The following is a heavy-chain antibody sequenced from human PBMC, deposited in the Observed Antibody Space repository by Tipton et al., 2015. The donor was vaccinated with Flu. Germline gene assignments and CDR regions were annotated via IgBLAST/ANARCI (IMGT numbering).Heavy chain of an antibody. CDR1: GFTVSSNY. D-gene: IGHD2-15*01. CDR2: IYSGGST. Sequence: QLVQSGGGLIQRGGFLRLSCVVSGFTVSSNYMTWVRQAPGKGLEWVSVIYSGGSTKYAESVKGRVTISRDNSKNTLYLQQNSLGAEDTAVLYYASGRGYCVATTCLLPFDFWGQGTLVTVSS. V-gene: IGHV3-53*01. CDR3: ASGRGYCVATTCLLPFDF. J-gene: IGHJ4*02.